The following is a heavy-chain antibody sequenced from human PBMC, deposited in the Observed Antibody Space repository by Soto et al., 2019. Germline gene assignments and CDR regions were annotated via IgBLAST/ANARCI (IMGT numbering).Heavy chain of an antibody. CDR1: GFTFSSYG. J-gene: IGHJ6*02. Sequence: QVQLVESGGGVVQPGRSLSLSCAASGFTFSSYGMHWVRQAPGKGLEWVAVIWFNGRNKYYADSVKGRFTISRDNSKNTLYLQMNSLRAEDMAVYYCARGVGATTIYYYYGMDVWGQGTTVTDSS. CDR2: IWFNGRNK. D-gene: IGHD1-26*01. CDR3: ARGVGATTIYYYYGMDV. V-gene: IGHV3-33*01.